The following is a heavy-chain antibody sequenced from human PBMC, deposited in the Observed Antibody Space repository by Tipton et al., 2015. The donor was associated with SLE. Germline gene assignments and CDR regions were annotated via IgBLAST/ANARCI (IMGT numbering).Heavy chain of an antibody. D-gene: IGHD3-9*01. Sequence: SLRLSCAASGFTFSSYSMNWVRQAPGKGLEWVSYISSSSSTIYYADSVKGRFTISRDNAKNSLYLQMNSLRAEDTAVYYCARDQQAGDFDWFYFDYWGQGTVVTVSS. V-gene: IGHV3-48*01. J-gene: IGHJ4*02. CDR1: GFTFSSYS. CDR2: ISSSSSTI. CDR3: ARDQQAGDFDWFYFDY.